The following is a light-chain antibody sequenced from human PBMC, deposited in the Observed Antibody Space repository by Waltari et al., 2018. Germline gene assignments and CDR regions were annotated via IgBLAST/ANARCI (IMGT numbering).Light chain of an antibody. CDR3: SSYTTSSTVYV. CDR1: SSDVGTYDY. Sequence: QSALTQPASVSGSPGQSITISCTGTSSDVGTYDYVSWYQQHPGKAPKLMIYDVTKRPSGSANRFSGSKSGNTSSLTISVLQSEDEADYYCSSYTTSSTVYVFGTGTKVTVL. V-gene: IGLV2-14*03. CDR2: DVT. J-gene: IGLJ1*01.